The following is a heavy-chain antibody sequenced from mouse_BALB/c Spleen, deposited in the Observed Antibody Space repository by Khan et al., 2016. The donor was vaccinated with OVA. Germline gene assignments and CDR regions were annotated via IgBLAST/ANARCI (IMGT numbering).Heavy chain of an antibody. CDR2: IYPSDGYT. V-gene: IGHV1S126*01. CDR3: TKLGRSYDAMDY. J-gene: IGHJ4*01. D-gene: IGHD1-1*01. CDR1: GYTFTNYF. Sequence: QVQLQQSGAELVRPGASVKLSCKASGYTFTNYFINWVKQRPGQGLEWIGNIYPSDGYTTYNQKFKDTATLTVDTSSSTAYMHLSSPTSDDSAVFYFTKLGRSYDAMDYWGQGTSVTVAS.